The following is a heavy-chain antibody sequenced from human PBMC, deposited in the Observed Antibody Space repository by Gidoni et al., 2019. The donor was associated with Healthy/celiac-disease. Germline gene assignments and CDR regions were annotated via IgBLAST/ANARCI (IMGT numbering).Heavy chain of an antibody. CDR2: ISSSSSTI. V-gene: IGHV3-48*02. J-gene: IGHJ3*02. Sequence: EVQLVESGGGLVQPGGSLRLSCAASGFTFSSYSMNWVRQAPGKGLEWVSYISSSSSTIDYADSVKGRFTISRDNAKNSLYLQMNSLRDEDTAVYYCARAERELPHPHDAFDIWGQGTMVTVSS. D-gene: IGHD1-26*01. CDR3: ARAERELPHPHDAFDI. CDR1: GFTFSSYS.